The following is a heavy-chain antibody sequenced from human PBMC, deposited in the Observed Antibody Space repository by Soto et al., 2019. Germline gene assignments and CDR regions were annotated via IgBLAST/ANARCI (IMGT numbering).Heavy chain of an antibody. J-gene: IGHJ4*02. V-gene: IGHV3-48*01. CDR3: ARSSGGRAIYDY. CDR2: ISSSSSTI. Sequence: GSLRLSFAASGFTFSSYRMNWVRPAPGKGLEWVSYISSSSSTIYYADSVKGRFTISRDNAKNSLYLQMNSLRAEDTAVYYCARSSGGRAIYDYWGQGTLVTVSS. CDR1: GFTFSSYR. D-gene: IGHD2-15*01.